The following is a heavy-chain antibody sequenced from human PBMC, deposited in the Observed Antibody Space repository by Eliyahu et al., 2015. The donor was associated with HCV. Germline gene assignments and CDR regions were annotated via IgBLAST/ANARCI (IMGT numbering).Heavy chain of an antibody. V-gene: IGHV4-39*01. J-gene: IGHJ6*02. D-gene: IGHD3-22*01. Sequence: QLQLQESGPGLVKPSETLSLTCTVSGGSIXXSSYYWGWIRQPPGKGLEWIGSIYYSGXTYYNPSLKSRVTISVDTSKNQFSLKLSSVTAADTAVYYCAREGYYDSRVHGMDVWGQGTTVTVSS. CDR3: AREGYYDSRVHGMDV. CDR1: GGSIXXSSYY. CDR2: IYYSGXT.